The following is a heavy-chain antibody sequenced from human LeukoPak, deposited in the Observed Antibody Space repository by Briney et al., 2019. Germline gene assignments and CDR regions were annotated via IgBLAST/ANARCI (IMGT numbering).Heavy chain of an antibody. CDR1: GFTFSSYG. J-gene: IGHJ6*04. Sequence: PGGSLRLSCAASGFTFSSYGMHWVRQAPGKGLEWVAFIRYDGSNKYYADSVKGRFTISRDNSKNTLYLQMNSLRAEDTAVYYCARDYCSGGSCYTFLMDVWGKGTTVTVSS. CDR3: ARDYCSGGSCYTFLMDV. D-gene: IGHD2-15*01. V-gene: IGHV3-30*02. CDR2: IRYDGSNK.